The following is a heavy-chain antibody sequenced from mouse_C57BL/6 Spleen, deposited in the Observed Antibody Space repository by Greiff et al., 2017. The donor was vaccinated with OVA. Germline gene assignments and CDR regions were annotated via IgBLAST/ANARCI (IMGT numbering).Heavy chain of an antibody. Sequence: VQLQESGAELVRPGASVTLSCKASGYTFTDYEMHWVKQTPVHGLEWIGAIDPETGGTAYNQKFKGKAILTADKSSSTAYMELRSLTSEDSAVYYCTRTPFILYWGQGTLVTVSA. CDR1: GYTFTDYE. CDR2: IDPETGGT. D-gene: IGHD1-1*01. J-gene: IGHJ3*01. V-gene: IGHV1-15*01. CDR3: TRTPFILY.